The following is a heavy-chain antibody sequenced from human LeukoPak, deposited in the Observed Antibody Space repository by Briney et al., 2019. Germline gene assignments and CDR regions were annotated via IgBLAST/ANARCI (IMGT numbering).Heavy chain of an antibody. J-gene: IGHJ4*02. CDR1: GFTFSSYS. D-gene: IGHD3-16*01. Sequence: GGSLRLSCAASGFTFSSYSMNWVRQAPGKGLEWVSSISSSSSYIYYADSVKGRFTISRDNAKNSLYLQMNSLRAEDTAVYYCARDGITFGGKNFDYWGQGTLVTVSS. CDR2: ISSSSSYI. V-gene: IGHV3-21*01. CDR3: ARDGITFGGKNFDY.